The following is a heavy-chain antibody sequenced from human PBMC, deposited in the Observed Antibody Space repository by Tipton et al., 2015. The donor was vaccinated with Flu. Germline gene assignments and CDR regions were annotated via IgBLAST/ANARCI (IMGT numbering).Heavy chain of an antibody. CDR1: GDSISSGTNY. CDR2: IYISGST. V-gene: IGHV4-61*02. D-gene: IGHD2-2*01. J-gene: IGHJ4*02. CDR3: ARDPSLGMPDYFDY. Sequence: TLSLTCTVSGDSISSGTNYWSWIRQPAGKGLEWIGRIYISGSTNYNPSLKSRVTISVDTSKNQFSLKLASVTAADTAVYYCARDPSLGMPDYFDYWGQGTLVTASS.